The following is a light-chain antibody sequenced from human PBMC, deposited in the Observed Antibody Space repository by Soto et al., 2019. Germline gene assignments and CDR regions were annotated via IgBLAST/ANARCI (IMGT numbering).Light chain of an antibody. CDR1: TSNIGSNY. CDR3: ATWDDSLNGFYV. Sequence: QSVLPQPPSASGTTGQGVTISCSGSTSNIGSNYVYWYQQLPGTAPKLLIYXNXXXXXGXXXXXXGSKSGTSASLAISGLRSDDEADYFCATWDDSLNGFYVFGTGTKVTVL. CDR2: XNX. J-gene: IGLJ1*01. V-gene: IGLV1-47*01.